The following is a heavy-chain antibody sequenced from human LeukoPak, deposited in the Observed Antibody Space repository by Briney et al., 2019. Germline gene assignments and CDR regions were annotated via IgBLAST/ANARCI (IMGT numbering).Heavy chain of an antibody. CDR2: INHSGSI. D-gene: IGHD3-22*01. CDR3: ARGMGYFDSSGYYHDYGMDV. CDR1: GDSFSSNYW. V-gene: IGHV4-4*02. J-gene: IGHJ6*02. Sequence: SETLSLTCAVSGDSFSSNYWWNWVRQSPGKGLEWIGEINHSGSINYNPSLKSRFTISVDTSKNQFSLKLSSVTAADTAVYYCARGMGYFDSSGYYHDYGMDVWGQGTTVTVSS.